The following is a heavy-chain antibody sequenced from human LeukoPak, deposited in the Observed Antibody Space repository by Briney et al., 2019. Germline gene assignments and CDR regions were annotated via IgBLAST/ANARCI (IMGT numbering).Heavy chain of an antibody. D-gene: IGHD4-17*01. J-gene: IGHJ2*01. Sequence: PGGSLRLSCAASGFTFSSYSMNWVRQAPGKGLVWVSRITGDGSSTSYVDSVKGRFTISRDNAKNTLFLQMISLRAEDTAVYYCARDTGWYFDLWGRGTLVTVSS. CDR1: GFTFSSYS. CDR3: ARDTGWYFDL. CDR2: ITGDGSST. V-gene: IGHV3-74*01.